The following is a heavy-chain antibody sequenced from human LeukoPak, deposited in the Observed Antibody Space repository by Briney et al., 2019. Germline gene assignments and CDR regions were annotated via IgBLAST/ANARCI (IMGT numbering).Heavy chain of an antibody. CDR2: IYYSGST. J-gene: IGHJ3*02. V-gene: IGHV4-59*08. CDR3: ARHRGTIFGVVIAFDI. Sequence: PSETLSLTCTVSGGSISSYYWSWIRQPPGKGLEWIGYIYYSGSTNYNPSLKSRVTISVDTSKNQFSLKLSSVTAADTAVYYCARHRGTIFGVVIAFDIWGQGTMVTVSS. D-gene: IGHD3-3*01. CDR1: GGSISSYY.